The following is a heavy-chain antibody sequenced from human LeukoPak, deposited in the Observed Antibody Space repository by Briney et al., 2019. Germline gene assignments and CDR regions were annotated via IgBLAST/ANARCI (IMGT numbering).Heavy chain of an antibody. CDR1: GDSFSSNSAA. D-gene: IGHD6-13*01. V-gene: IGHV6-1*01. J-gene: IGHJ6*03. CDR2: TYYRSKLYN. Sequence: SQTLSLTCAISGDSFSSNSAAWNWIRQSPSRGLEWLGRTYYRSKLYNDYAVSVKSRITINPDTSKNQFSLQLNSVTPEDTAVYYCARSGTSSSWSYYYYYYMDVWGKGTTVTVSS. CDR3: ARSGTSSSWSYYYYYYMDV.